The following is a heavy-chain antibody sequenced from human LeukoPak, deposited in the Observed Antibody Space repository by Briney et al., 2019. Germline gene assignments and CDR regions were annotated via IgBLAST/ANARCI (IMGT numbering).Heavy chain of an antibody. J-gene: IGHJ4*02. CDR2: ITGTGGT. D-gene: IGHD3-3*01. CDR3: AKGGDFGVVIIDYYFDY. CDR1: SFAFSTYA. Sequence: GGSLRLSCAASSFAFSTYAMTWVRQAPGKGLEWVSSITGTGGTSYADSVKGRFTISRDNSKNTLYLQMNSLRAEDTAVYYCAKGGDFGVVIIDYYFDYWGQGTLVTVSS. V-gene: IGHV3-23*01.